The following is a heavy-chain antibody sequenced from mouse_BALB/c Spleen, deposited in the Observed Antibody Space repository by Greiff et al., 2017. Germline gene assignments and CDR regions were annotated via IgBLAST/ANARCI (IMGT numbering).Heavy chain of an antibody. CDR1: GDSITSGY. V-gene: IGHV3-8*02. CDR2: ISYSGST. J-gene: IGHJ1*01. Sequence: EVQLQESGPSLVKPSQTLSLTCSVTGDSITSGYWNWIRKFPGNKLEYMGYISYSGSTYYNPSLKSRISITRDTSKNQYYLQLNSVTTEDTATYYCARSRGATPYWYFDVWGAGTTVTVSS. D-gene: IGHD3-1*01. CDR3: ARSRGATPYWYFDV.